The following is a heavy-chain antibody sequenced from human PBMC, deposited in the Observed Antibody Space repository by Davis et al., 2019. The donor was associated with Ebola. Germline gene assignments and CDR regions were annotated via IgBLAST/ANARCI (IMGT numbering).Heavy chain of an antibody. CDR2: ISGSGRT. V-gene: IGHV4-59*11. CDR3: SRFGEGAY. Sequence: PSETLSLTCTVSDASISGHYWNWFRQPPGKGLEWIGFISGSGRTSYNPSLKSRVNISADTSKNQFSLNLSSVTAADTAVYFCSRFGEGAYWGQGTLVTVSS. CDR1: DASISGHY. J-gene: IGHJ4*02. D-gene: IGHD2-21*01.